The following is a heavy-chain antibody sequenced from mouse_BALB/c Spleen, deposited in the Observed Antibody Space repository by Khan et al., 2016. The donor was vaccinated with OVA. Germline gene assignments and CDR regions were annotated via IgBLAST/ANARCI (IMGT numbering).Heavy chain of an antibody. D-gene: IGHD1-1*01. J-gene: IGHJ4*01. CDR2: IAPGSGSD. CDR1: GYTLTSHW. CDR3: PRSNYYGSSVYALSY. Sequence: DLAKPGASVKLSCKAPGYTLTSHWIHWINQRPGQGFEWPGHIAPGSGSDYYYEMFKGKATLTADTSPSTAYFQLISLSSEDSAVYFCPRSNYYGSSVYALSYWRQGTSVTV. V-gene: IGHV1S41*01.